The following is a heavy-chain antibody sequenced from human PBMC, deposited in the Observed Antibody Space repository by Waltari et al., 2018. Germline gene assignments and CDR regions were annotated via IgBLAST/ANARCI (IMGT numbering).Heavy chain of an antibody. CDR1: GYSISSGYY. D-gene: IGHD2-15*01. V-gene: IGHV4-38-2*02. Sequence: QVQLQESGPGLVKPSETLSLTCSVSGYSISSGYYWGWFRQSPGQGLEWIGHIYQSGSTYYNPSLKSRVTISMDTSKNQFSLKLSSMTAADTAVYFCARDIFGGYCNGGPCGDAYWGQGTLVTVSS. J-gene: IGHJ4*02. CDR2: IYQSGST. CDR3: ARDIFGGYCNGGPCGDAY.